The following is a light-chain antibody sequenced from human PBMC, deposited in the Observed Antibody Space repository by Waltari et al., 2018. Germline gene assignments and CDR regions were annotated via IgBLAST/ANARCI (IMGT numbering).Light chain of an antibody. J-gene: IGKJ4*01. V-gene: IGKV3-11*01. Sequence: EIVLTQSPATLSLSPGERATLSCRASHSVAWYLAWYQQRPGQPPRLLIYDTSNRAPGIPARFSGSGSDTDFTLTISSLEPEDFAVYYCQQRRSWPLTFGGGTKVEIE. CDR3: QQRRSWPLT. CDR2: DTS. CDR1: HSVAWY.